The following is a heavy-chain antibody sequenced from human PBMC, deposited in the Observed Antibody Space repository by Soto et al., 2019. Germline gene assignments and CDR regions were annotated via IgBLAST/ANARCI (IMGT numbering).Heavy chain of an antibody. V-gene: IGHV4-59*01. Sequence: SETLSLTCTVSGGSISYYYWSWIRQPPGKGLEWIGYIYYSGSTNYNPSLKSRVAISVDTSKNQFSLNLSSVTAADTAVYYCARGTVTVNYFDYWGQGTLVTVSS. CDR1: GGSISYYY. D-gene: IGHD4-4*01. CDR3: ARGTVTVNYFDY. J-gene: IGHJ4*02. CDR2: IYYSGST.